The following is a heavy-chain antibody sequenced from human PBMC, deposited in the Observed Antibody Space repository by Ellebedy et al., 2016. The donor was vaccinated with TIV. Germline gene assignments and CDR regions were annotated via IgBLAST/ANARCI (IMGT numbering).Heavy chain of an antibody. D-gene: IGHD4-17*01. J-gene: IGHJ4*02. CDR1: GFTFSSYW. Sequence: GESLKISCAASGFTFSSYWMSWVRQAPGKGLEWVANIKQDGTEKYYVDSVKGRFTISRDNAKNSLYLQMNSLRAEDTAVYYCARVTTLATGTGYYFDYWGQGTLVTASS. CDR3: ARVTTLATGTGYYFDY. CDR2: IKQDGTEK. V-gene: IGHV3-7*01.